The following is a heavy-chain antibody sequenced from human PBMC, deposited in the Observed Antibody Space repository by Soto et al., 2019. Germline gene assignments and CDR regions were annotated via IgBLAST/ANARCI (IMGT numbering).Heavy chain of an antibody. CDR1: GFTFSSYA. D-gene: IGHD5-12*01. V-gene: IGHV3-30-3*01. CDR3: ARDYYRFNSGYGFSMDV. J-gene: IGHJ6*02. Sequence: HVQLVESGGGVVQPGRSLRLSCAASGFTFSSYAMHWVRQAPGKGLEWVAVISYDGSNKYYAASVKGRFTISRDNSTNTLYLQMNSLRAEDTAVYYCARDYYRFNSGYGFSMDVWGQGNTVTVSS. CDR2: ISYDGSNK.